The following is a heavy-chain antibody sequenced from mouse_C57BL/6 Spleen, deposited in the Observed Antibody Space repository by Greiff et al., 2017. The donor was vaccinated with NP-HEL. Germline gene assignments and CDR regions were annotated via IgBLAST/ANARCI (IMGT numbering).Heavy chain of an antibody. CDR3: ARFGSGAMDY. CDR1: GYTFTSYW. D-gene: IGHD1-1*01. CDR2: IDPSDSYT. Sequence: QVQLQQPGAELVKPGASVKLSCKASGYTFTSYWMQWVKQRPGQGLEWIGEIDPSDSYTNYNQKFKGKATLTVDTSSSTDYMQLSSLTSEDSAVYYWARFGSGAMDYWGQGTSVTVSS. V-gene: IGHV1-50*01. J-gene: IGHJ4*01.